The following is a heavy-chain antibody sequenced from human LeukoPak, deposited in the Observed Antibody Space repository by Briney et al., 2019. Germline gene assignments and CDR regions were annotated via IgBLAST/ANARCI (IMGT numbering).Heavy chain of an antibody. CDR2: ISAYNGDT. J-gene: IGHJ3*01. CDR3: ARKSRIETVRGDDAFDV. V-gene: IGHV1-18*01. D-gene: IGHD3-10*01. Sequence: GASVKVSCKASGYTFINYGISWVRQAPGQGLEWMGWISAYNGDTKFAQKLQGRVTMTTDTPTNTAYMELRSLRSDDTAMYYCARKSRIETVRGDDAFDVWGQGTMVTVSS. CDR1: GYTFINYG.